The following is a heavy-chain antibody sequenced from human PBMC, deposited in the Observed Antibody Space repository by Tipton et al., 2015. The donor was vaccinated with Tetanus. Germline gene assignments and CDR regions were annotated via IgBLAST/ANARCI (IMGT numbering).Heavy chain of an antibody. V-gene: IGHV4-39*01. CDR2: IYYSGST. Sequence: TLSLTCTVSGGSITSGTYYWGWIRQPPGKGLEWIGNIYYSGSTYYNSPLKSRVTISLDTSKNQFSLKMTSVTAADTAVYHCARQADNWFDPWGQGTLVAVSS. J-gene: IGHJ5*02. CDR3: ARQADNWFDP. CDR1: GGSITSGTYY.